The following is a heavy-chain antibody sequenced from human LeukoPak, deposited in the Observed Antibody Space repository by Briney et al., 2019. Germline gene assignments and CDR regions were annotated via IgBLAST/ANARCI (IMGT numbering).Heavy chain of an antibody. CDR2: IYYSGST. Sequence: SETLSLTCTVSGGSISSSSYYWGWIRQPPGKGLEWIGSIYYSGSTYYNPSLKSRVTISVDTSKNQFSLKLSSVTAADTAVYYCAGGSERPPINSATNIDYWGQGTLVTVSS. D-gene: IGHD6-25*01. J-gene: IGHJ4*02. CDR1: GGSISSSSYY. CDR3: AGGSERPPINSATNIDY. V-gene: IGHV4-39*07.